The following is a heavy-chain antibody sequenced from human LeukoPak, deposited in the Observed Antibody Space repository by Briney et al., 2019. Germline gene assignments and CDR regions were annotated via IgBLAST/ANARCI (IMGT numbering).Heavy chain of an antibody. Sequence: AASANVSCTASGYTFTVYYMHWVRQAPGQGLERMGWINPNSGGTNYAQKFQGRVTMTRDTSISTAYMELSRLRSDDTAVYYCARLYYGSGSPFDYWGQGTLVTVSS. J-gene: IGHJ4*02. CDR1: GYTFTVYY. CDR2: INPNSGGT. V-gene: IGHV1-2*02. CDR3: ARLYYGSGSPFDY. D-gene: IGHD3-10*01.